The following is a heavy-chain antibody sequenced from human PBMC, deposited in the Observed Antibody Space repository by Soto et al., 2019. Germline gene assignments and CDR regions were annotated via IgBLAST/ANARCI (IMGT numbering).Heavy chain of an antibody. J-gene: IGHJ3*02. D-gene: IGHD3-16*01. CDR1: GFTFSSHW. Sequence: EVQLVESGGGLVQPGGSLRLSCAASGFTFSSHWMHWVRQVPGKGLVWVSRINSDGSSTTFADFVKGRFTISRDDAKSTLCLKMNSLRAEDTAVCYGARGLGDWGTPTVIWGQGTLVTVSS. V-gene: IGHV3-74*01. CDR2: INSDGSST. CDR3: ARGLGDWGTPTVI.